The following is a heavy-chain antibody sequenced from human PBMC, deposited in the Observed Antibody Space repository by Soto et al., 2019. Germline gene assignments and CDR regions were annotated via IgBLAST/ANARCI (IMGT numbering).Heavy chain of an antibody. CDR2: ISGSSTTT. D-gene: IGHD1-26*01. J-gene: IGHJ4*02. V-gene: IGHV3-23*01. Sequence: PWWSPRLSCSASVFTFSSCAMSWFRQAPGKGLECVSSISGSSTTTDYAESVKGRFTISRVNSENTLYLQMNSLRAEDTAVYYCAKVSDGNFFDYWGRGTLVTVS. CDR1: VFTFSSCA. CDR3: AKVSDGNFFDY.